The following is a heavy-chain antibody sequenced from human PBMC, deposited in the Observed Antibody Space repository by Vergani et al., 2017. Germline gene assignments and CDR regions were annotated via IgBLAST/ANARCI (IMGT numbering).Heavy chain of an antibody. CDR3: ARGNCGVNCPKYNWLAP. V-gene: IGHV4-61*02. CDR2: IYPNGNG. CDR1: GDSISSGYYY. D-gene: IGHD2-21*01. J-gene: IGHJ5*02. Sequence: QVQLQESGPGLVKPSQTLSLTCTVSGDSISSGYYYWTWIRQPAGRGLEWIGRIYPNGNGNYNESLRSRLTMSIDTSRSQFSLSLSSVTAADTAVYYCARGNCGVNCPKYNWLAPWGRGILVTVSS.